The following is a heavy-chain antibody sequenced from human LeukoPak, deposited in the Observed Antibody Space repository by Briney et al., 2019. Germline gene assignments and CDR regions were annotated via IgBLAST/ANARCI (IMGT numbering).Heavy chain of an antibody. D-gene: IGHD2-2*01. CDR2: IYYSGST. V-gene: IGHV4-59*01. CDR1: GGSISTYY. Sequence: PSETLSLTCTVSGGSISTYYWSWIRQPPGMGLEWIGYIYYSGSTNYNPSLKSRVTISVDTSKNQFSLNLTSVTAADTAVYYCARGKYQIGYWGRGTLVTVSS. CDR3: ARGKYQIGY. J-gene: IGHJ4*02.